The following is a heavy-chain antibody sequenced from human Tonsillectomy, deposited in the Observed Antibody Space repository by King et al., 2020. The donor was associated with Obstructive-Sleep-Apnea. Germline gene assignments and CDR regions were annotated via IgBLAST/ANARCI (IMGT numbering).Heavy chain of an antibody. CDR2: ITGSGDST. CDR1: GFTFSSYA. CDR3: AKDPLDYFDSSGYY. D-gene: IGHD3-22*01. Sequence: VQLVESGGGLVQPGGSRRLSCAASGFTFSSYAMTWGRQAPGKGLEWVSGITGSGDSTSYADSVRGRFTISRDNSRNRLYLQMNSLRGEDTAVYYCAKDPLDYFDSSGYYWGQGTLVTVSS. J-gene: IGHJ4*02. V-gene: IGHV3-23*04.